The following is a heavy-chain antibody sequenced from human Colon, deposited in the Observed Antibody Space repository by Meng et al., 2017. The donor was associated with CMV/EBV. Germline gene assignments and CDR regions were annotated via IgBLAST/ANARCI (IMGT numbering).Heavy chain of an antibody. CDR3: AKGQGIIYD. Sequence: GGSLRLSCVASGFNFNQFWMSWVRQAPGKGLEWVANINRDGNEKNYVDSVKGRFTMSRDNAKNSVYLQMNSLTDDDMAVYYCAKGQGIIYDRGQGTLVTVSS. D-gene: IGHD2/OR15-2a*01. CDR1: GFNFNQFW. CDR2: INRDGNEK. J-gene: IGHJ4*02. V-gene: IGHV3-7*01.